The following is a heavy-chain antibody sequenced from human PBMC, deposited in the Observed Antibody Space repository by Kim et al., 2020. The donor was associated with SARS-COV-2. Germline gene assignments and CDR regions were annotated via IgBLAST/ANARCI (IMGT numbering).Heavy chain of an antibody. Sequence: SETLSLTCTVSGGSISSGGHYWSWIRQHPGNGLEWIGYIYYSGSTYYNPSLKSRVTISVDTSKNQFYLKLSSVTAADTAVYYCARASSTTIFGVVIIGHFDYWGQGTLVTVSS. CDR2: IYYSGST. CDR3: ARASSTTIFGVVIIGHFDY. CDR1: GGSISSGGHY. J-gene: IGHJ4*02. D-gene: IGHD3-3*01. V-gene: IGHV4-31*03.